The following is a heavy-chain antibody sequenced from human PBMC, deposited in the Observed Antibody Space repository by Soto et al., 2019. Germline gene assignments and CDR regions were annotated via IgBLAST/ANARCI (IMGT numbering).Heavy chain of an antibody. J-gene: IGHJ5*02. CDR2: INAGNGNT. Sequence: RXPPGQRLEWIGWINAGNGNTKYSQKFQGRVTITRDTSASTAYMELSSLRSEDTAVYYCARDSIAAAGTLAWGQGTLVTVSS. V-gene: IGHV1-3*01. CDR3: ARDSIAAAGTLA. D-gene: IGHD6-13*01.